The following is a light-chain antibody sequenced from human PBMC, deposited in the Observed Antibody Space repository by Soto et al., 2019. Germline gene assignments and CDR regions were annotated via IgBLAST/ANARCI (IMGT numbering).Light chain of an antibody. CDR2: HAS. Sequence: DIQMTHSPSTLSASVGDRVTITWRASQSISRWLAWYPQKPGKGSKFLLYHASILESRVPSRFSGRQSHTELTLTITTLLPADFPTYFCHQYDSYPLTYGGGSK. CDR1: QSISRW. V-gene: IGKV1-5*01. J-gene: IGKJ4*01. CDR3: HQYDSYPLT.